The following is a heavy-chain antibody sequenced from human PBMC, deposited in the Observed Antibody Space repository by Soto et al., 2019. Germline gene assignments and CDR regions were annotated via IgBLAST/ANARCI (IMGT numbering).Heavy chain of an antibody. CDR2: IDPSDSYT. V-gene: IGHV5-10-1*01. CDR1: GYSFTSYW. D-gene: IGHD3-9*01. J-gene: IGHJ3*02. Sequence: GESLKIFCRGPGYSFTSYWISWVRQMPGKGLEGMVRIDPSDSYTNYSPSFQGHVTISADKSIITAYLQWSSLKASDTAMYYCAGNVLRYFDWLNGAFDIWGQGTMVTVSS. CDR3: AGNVLRYFDWLNGAFDI.